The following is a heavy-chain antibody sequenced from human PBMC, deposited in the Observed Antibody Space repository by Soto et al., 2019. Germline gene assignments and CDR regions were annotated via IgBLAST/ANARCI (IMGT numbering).Heavy chain of an antibody. J-gene: IGHJ6*01. CDR2: INHSGST. V-gene: IGHV4-34*01. CDR3: ARGLVDYYYGMDV. CDR1: GGSFSGYY. D-gene: IGHD2-8*02. Sequence: SETLSLTCAVYGGSFSGYYWSWIRQPPGKGLEWIGEINHSGSTNYNPSLKSRVTISVDTSKNQFSLKLSSVTAADTAVYYCARGLVDYYYGMDVWGQGTTVTVSS.